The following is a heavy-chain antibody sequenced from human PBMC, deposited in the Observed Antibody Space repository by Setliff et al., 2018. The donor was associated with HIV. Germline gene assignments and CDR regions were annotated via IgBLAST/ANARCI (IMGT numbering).Heavy chain of an antibody. V-gene: IGHV3-30*01. J-gene: IGHJ1*01. CDR1: GFTFSSYA. Sequence: PGGSLRLSCAASGFTFSSYAMHWVRQAPGKGLEWVAVISYDGSNKYYADSVKGRFTISRDNSKNTLYLQMNSLRAEDTAVYYCATGYGGNLEYFQHWGQGTLVTVSS. D-gene: IGHD4-17*01. CDR3: ATGYGGNLEYFQH. CDR2: ISYDGSNK.